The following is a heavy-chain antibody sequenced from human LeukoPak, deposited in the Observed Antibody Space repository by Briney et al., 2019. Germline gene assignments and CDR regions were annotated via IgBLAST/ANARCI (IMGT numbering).Heavy chain of an antibody. Sequence: GGSLRLSRAASGFTFSSYAMSWVRQAPGQGLEWVSAISSSGSNTYYSDSVKGRFTISRENSNNTLYLQMNSLIAEDRAVYYCAKDRDYYDSSCYFGDAFDIWGQGTMVTVSS. V-gene: IGHV3-23*01. CDR2: ISSSGSNT. CDR3: AKDRDYYDSSCYFGDAFDI. J-gene: IGHJ3*02. D-gene: IGHD3-22*01. CDR1: GFTFSSYA.